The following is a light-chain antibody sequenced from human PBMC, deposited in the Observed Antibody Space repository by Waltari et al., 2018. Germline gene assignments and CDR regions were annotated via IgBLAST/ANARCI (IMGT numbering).Light chain of an antibody. CDR1: QSISSW. V-gene: IGKV1-5*01. CDR2: DAS. Sequence: DIQMTQSPSTLSASVGDRVTITCRASQSISSWLAWYQQKPGKAPKLLIYDASSCESGVPSRFSGSGSGTEFTLTISSLQPDDFATYYCQQYNSYWTFGQGTKVEIK. J-gene: IGKJ1*01. CDR3: QQYNSYWT.